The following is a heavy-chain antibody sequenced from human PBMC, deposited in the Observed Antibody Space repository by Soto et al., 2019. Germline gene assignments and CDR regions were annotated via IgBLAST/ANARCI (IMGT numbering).Heavy chain of an antibody. Sequence: GASVKVSCKASGYTFTGYYMHWVRQAPGQGLEWMGWINPNSGGTNYAQKFQGWVTMTRDTSISTAYMELSRLNYVTAADTAVYYCATLNLGYNYGYPRYAFDAWGQGTTVTVSS. CDR2: INPNSGGT. D-gene: IGHD5-18*01. CDR1: GYTFTGYY. CDR3: ATLNLGYNYGYPRYAFDA. V-gene: IGHV1-2*04. J-gene: IGHJ6*02.